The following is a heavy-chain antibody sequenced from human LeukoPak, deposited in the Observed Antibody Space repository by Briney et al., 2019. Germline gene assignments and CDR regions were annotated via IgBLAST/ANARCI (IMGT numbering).Heavy chain of an antibody. V-gene: IGHV3-30*19. D-gene: IGHD3-10*01. CDR3: AREETRIAMLRGVTYFEY. CDR1: GFTFSTYG. CDR2: ISYDGSIK. Sequence: GGSLRLSCAASGFTFSTYGMHWVRQAPGKGLEWVTFISYDGSIKYYADSVKGRFTISRDNSKNTLYLQMNSLRAEDTAVYYCAREETRIAMLRGVTYFEYWGQGTLVTVSS. J-gene: IGHJ4*02.